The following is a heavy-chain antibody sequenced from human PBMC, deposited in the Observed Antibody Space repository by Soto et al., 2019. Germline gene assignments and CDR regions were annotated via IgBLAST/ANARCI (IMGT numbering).Heavy chain of an antibody. CDR3: VKENNWADHG. Sequence: PGGSLRLSCAASGFTFSTNGMTWVGQPPGKGREWVSIISGISDTTYYADSVKGRFTVSRDNSKNTVYLQMNSLRVEDTAIQYCVKENNWADHGWGQGTLVTVSS. CDR1: GFTFSTNG. CDR2: ISGISDTT. V-gene: IGHV3-23*01. D-gene: IGHD3-16*01. J-gene: IGHJ4*02.